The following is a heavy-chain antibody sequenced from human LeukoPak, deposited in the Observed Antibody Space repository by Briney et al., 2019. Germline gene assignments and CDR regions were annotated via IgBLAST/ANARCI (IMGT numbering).Heavy chain of an antibody. V-gene: IGHV3-33*01. J-gene: IGHJ4*02. Sequence: GTSLRLSCAASGFTFSDSGMHWVRQAPGKGLEWVALIWYDGSNKYYADSVRGRFTISRDNSKNIMYLQMNSLRAEDAAMSYVSFGHEGGDEGLAFDTWGQGTLVSVSS. CDR2: IWYDGSNK. CDR3: SFGHEGGDEGLAFDT. CDR1: GFTFSDSG. D-gene: IGHD5-12*01.